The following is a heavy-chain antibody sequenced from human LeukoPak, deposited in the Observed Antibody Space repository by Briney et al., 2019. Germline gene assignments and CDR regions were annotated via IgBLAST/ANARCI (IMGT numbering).Heavy chain of an antibody. CDR2: ISAYNGNT. J-gene: IGHJ4*02. CDR1: GYTFTSYG. CDR3: ARDGVILWFGELTLTFDY. D-gene: IGHD3-10*01. Sequence: ASVNVSCKASGYTFTSYGISWVRQAPGQGLEWMGWISAYNGNTNYAQKLQGRVTMTTDTSTSTAYMELRSLRSDDTAVYYCARDGVILWFGELTLTFDYWGQGTLVTVSS. V-gene: IGHV1-18*01.